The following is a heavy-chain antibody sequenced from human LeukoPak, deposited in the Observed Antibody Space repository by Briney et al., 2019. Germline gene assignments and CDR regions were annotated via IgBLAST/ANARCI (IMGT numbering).Heavy chain of an antibody. J-gene: IGHJ4*02. D-gene: IGHD2-15*01. Sequence: GSLRLSCAASEFPFSDYYMSWIRQAPGKGLECISYISSSSTYTNYAGSVKGRFSISRDNAKNSLYLQMNSLRAEDTAVYFCARSRGRSGIPYFFDCWGQGTLVTVSS. CDR1: EFPFSDYY. V-gene: IGHV3-11*06. CDR2: ISSSSTYT. CDR3: ARSRGRSGIPYFFDC.